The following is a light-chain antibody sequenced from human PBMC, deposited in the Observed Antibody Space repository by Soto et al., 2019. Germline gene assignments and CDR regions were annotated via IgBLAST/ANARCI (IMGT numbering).Light chain of an antibody. J-gene: IGKJ4*01. V-gene: IGKV1-39*01. Sequence: DIQMTQSPSSLSASVGDRVTITCRASQTISSYLNWYQQKPGKAPKRLIYAASSLQSGVPARFSGSGSETDFTLTISSLQPEDFATYYCQQTYSTPPTFGGGTKVEIK. CDR2: AAS. CDR1: QTISSY. CDR3: QQTYSTPPT.